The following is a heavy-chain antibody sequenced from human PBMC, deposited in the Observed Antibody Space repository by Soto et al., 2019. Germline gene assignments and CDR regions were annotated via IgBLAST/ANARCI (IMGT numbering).Heavy chain of an antibody. CDR1: GGTFRTSA. CDR3: ARDKDRQQLGGNYYYIMDV. V-gene: IGHV1-69*12. J-gene: IGHJ6*01. Sequence: QVQLVQSGAEVKKPGSSVKVSCKTSGGTFRTSAISWVRQAPGQGLKWMGGIMPVFPTPDYAQKFQGRVTITADESTSTAYMELSSLRSEDTAVYYCARDKDRQQLGGNYYYIMDVWGQGTTVTVSS. D-gene: IGHD3-3*02. CDR2: IMPVFPTP.